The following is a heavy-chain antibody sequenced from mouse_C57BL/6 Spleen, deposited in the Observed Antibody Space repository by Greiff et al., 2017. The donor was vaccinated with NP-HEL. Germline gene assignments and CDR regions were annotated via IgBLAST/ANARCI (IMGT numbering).Heavy chain of an antibody. CDR2: IDPSDSYT. J-gene: IGHJ4*01. CDR3: ARVPITTVVAPYAMDY. Sequence: QVQLQQPGAELVMPGASVKLSCKASGYTFTSYWMHWVKQRPGQGLEWIGEIDPSDSYTNYNQKFKGKSTLTVDKSSSTAYMQLSSLTSEDSAVYYCARVPITTVVAPYAMDYWGQGTSVTVSS. CDR1: GYTFTSYW. D-gene: IGHD1-1*01. V-gene: IGHV1-69*01.